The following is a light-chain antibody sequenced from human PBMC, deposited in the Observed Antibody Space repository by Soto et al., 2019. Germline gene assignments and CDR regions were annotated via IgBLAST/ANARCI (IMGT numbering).Light chain of an antibody. J-gene: IGKJ4*01. CDR3: QQRAGWPPT. Sequence: EIVLTQSPATVSLSPGERATLSCWASQSLSSYLAWYQQKPGQAPRLLIYDASNRANGIPARFTGSGSGTDFTLTISGLEPEDVAVYFCQQRAGWPPTFGGGTKVEIK. V-gene: IGKV3-11*01. CDR1: QSLSSY. CDR2: DAS.